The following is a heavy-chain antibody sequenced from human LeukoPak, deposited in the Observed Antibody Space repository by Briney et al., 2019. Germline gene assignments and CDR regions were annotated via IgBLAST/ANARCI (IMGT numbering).Heavy chain of an antibody. Sequence: GRSLRLSCAASGFTFSSYGMHWVRQAPGKGLEWVAVISYDGSNKYYADSVKGRFTISRDNSKNTLYLQMNSLRAEDTAVYYCARGRALLGAFDIWGQGTMVTVSS. CDR1: GFTFSSYG. CDR3: ARGRALLGAFDI. CDR2: ISYDGSNK. D-gene: IGHD1-26*01. J-gene: IGHJ3*02. V-gene: IGHV3-30*03.